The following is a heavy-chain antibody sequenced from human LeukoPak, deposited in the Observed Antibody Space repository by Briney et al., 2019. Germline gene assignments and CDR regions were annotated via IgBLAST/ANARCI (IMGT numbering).Heavy chain of an antibody. CDR1: SVYISSHY. CDR2: IDNTGNT. CDR3: ARDGYNRGWYFPGY. Sequence: PSETLSLTCTVSSVYISSHYWSWLRQPPGKGLEWIGYIDNTGNTNYNPSLKSRVTISEDTSKNQFSLKLSSLTAADTAVYYCARDGYNRGWYFPGYWSQGTLVTVSS. D-gene: IGHD6-19*01. V-gene: IGHV4-59*11. J-gene: IGHJ4*02.